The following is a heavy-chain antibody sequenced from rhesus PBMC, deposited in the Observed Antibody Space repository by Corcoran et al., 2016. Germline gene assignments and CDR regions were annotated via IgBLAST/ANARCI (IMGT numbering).Heavy chain of an antibody. J-gene: IGHJ4*01. CDR3: ARVKVDTATESLFFDY. V-gene: IGHV4-122*02. D-gene: IGHD5-12*01. Sequence: QVQLQESGPGLVKPSETLSLTCAVSGGSISSSYYYWSWIRQAPGKGLEGIGSIPCRGSTSYNPSLKSRVTISRDTSKNQFSLKLGSVTAADTAVYYCARVKVDTATESLFFDYWGQGVLVTVSS. CDR2: IPCRGST. CDR1: GGSISSSYYY.